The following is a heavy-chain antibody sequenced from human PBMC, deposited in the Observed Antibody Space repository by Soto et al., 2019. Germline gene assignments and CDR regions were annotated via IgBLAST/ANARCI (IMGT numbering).Heavy chain of an antibody. V-gene: IGHV3-15*07. CDR2: IKSKTDGGTT. CDR1: GVTLTDVW. D-gene: IGHD5-18*01. J-gene: IGHJ4*02. Sequence: GGSLRLSCAVSGVTLTDVWMNWVRQAPGKGPEWVGRIKSKTDGGTTDYAAPVKGRFTISRDDSQNMLYLQMNSLKSEDTAVYYCSHGYYQYFNSWGQGTLVTVSS. CDR3: SHGYYQYFNS.